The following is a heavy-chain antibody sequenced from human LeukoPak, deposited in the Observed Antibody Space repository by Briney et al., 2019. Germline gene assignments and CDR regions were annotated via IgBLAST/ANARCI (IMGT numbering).Heavy chain of an antibody. CDR3: ASGGDLTPLDY. V-gene: IGHV4-59*01. D-gene: IGHD3-16*01. CDR1: GGSISTYY. J-gene: IGHJ4*02. Sequence: SETLSLTCTVSGGSISTYYWTWIRQPPGKGLEWIGYIDYSGATNYNPSLKSRVTMSVDTSKHQFSLELNSVTAADTAVYYCASGGDLTPLDYWGQGTLVSVSS. CDR2: IDYSGAT.